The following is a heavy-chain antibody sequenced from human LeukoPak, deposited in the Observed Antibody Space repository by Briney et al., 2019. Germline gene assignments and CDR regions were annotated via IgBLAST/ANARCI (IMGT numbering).Heavy chain of an antibody. D-gene: IGHD1-7*01. Sequence: GGSLRLSCAASGFTFSSYAMSWVRQAPGKGLEWVSATSGSGGSTYYADSVKGRFTISRDNSKNTLYLQMNSLRAEDTAVYYCAKDGLIGTTYYFDFWGQGTLVTVSS. CDR2: TSGSGGST. V-gene: IGHV3-23*01. CDR1: GFTFSSYA. J-gene: IGHJ4*02. CDR3: AKDGLIGTTYYFDF.